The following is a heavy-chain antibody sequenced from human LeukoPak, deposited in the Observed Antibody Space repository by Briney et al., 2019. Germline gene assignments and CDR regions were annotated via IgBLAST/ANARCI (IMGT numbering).Heavy chain of an antibody. CDR1: GYTFTSYD. V-gene: IGHV1-8*03. Sequence: ASVKVSCKASGYTFTSYDINWVRQATGQGLEWMGWMNPNSGNTGYAQKFQGRVTITRNTSISTAYMELSSLRSEDTAVYYCARTDQDYYDSAGFDYWGQRTLVTVSS. CDR3: ARTDQDYYDSAGFDY. D-gene: IGHD3-22*01. CDR2: MNPNSGNT. J-gene: IGHJ4*02.